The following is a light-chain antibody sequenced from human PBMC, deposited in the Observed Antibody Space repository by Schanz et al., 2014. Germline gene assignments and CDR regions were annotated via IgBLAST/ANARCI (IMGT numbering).Light chain of an antibody. Sequence: EIVLTQSPVTLSVSPGERATLSCRASQSVSSNLAWYQQKPGQAPRLLIYDSSNRATGVPASFSGSGSGTEFTLTITSLQSEDFAVYYCQQYNNWPGRTFGQGTKVEIK. V-gene: IGKV3-15*01. CDR3: QQYNNWPGRT. J-gene: IGKJ1*01. CDR1: QSVSSN. CDR2: DSS.